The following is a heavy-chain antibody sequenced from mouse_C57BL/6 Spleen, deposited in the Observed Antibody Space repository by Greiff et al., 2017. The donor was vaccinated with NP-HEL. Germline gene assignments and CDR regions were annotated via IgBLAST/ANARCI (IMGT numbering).Heavy chain of an antibody. D-gene: IGHD2-4*01. CDR1: GYTFTSYW. CDR3: ARGGYYDYGGFDY. Sequence: VKLQQPGTELVKPGASVKLSCKASGYTFTSYWMHWVKQRPGQGLEWIGNINPSNGGTNYNEKFKSKATLTVDKSSSTAYMQLSSLTSEDSAVYYCARGGYYDYGGFDYWGQGTTLTVSS. CDR2: INPSNGGT. V-gene: IGHV1-53*01. J-gene: IGHJ2*01.